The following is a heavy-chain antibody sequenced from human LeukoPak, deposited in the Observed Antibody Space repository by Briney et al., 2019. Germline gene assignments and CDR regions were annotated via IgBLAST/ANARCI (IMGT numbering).Heavy chain of an antibody. V-gene: IGHV1-18*01. CDR3: ATDRGSSGWYSLGY. D-gene: IGHD6-19*01. CDR1: GYTFTSYG. J-gene: IGHJ4*02. Sequence: ASVKVSCKASGYTFTSYGISWVRQAPGQGLEWMGWISAYNGNTNYAQKLQGRVTMTTDTSTSTAYMELRSLRSDDTAVYYCATDRGSSGWYSLGYWGQGTLVTVSS. CDR2: ISAYNGNT.